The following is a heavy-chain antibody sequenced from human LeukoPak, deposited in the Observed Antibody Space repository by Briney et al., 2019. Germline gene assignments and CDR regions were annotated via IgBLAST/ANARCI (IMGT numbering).Heavy chain of an antibody. CDR3: ASALYYFYMDV. Sequence: SQTLSLTCTVSGGSVSSGGYYWSWVRQHPGKGLEWIGYIYYSGSTYYNPSLKSRVTISLDTSKNHFSLTLSSVTAADTAVYYCASALYYFYMDVWGKGTTVTVPS. J-gene: IGHJ6*03. CDR2: IYYSGST. CDR1: GGSVSSGGYY. V-gene: IGHV4-31*03.